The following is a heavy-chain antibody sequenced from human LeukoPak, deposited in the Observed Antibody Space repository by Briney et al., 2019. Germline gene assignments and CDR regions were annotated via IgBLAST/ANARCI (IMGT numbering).Heavy chain of an antibody. J-gene: IGHJ4*02. CDR1: GGTFSSYA. CDR2: INPNSGGT. D-gene: IGHD6-19*01. V-gene: IGHV1-2*02. CDR3: ASLGYSSGWYYFDY. Sequence: ASVKVSCKASGGTFSSYAISWVRQAPGQGLEWMGGINPNSGGTNYAQKFQGRVTMTRDTSISTAYMELSRLRSDDTAVYYCASLGYSSGWYYFDYWGQGTLVTVSS.